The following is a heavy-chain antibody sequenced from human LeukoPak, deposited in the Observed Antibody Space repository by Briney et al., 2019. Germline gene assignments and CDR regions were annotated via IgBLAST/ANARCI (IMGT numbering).Heavy chain of an antibody. CDR2: IYYSGST. CDR3: ARQVMAVAGGNWFDP. V-gene: IGHV4-39*01. J-gene: IGHJ5*02. CDR1: GGSISSSSYY. D-gene: IGHD6-19*01. Sequence: SETLSLTCTVSGGSISSSSYYWGWIRQPPGKGLEWIGSIYYSGSTYYNPSLKSRVTISVDTSKNQFSLKLSSVTAADTAVYYCARQVMAVAGGNWFDPWGQGTLVTVSS.